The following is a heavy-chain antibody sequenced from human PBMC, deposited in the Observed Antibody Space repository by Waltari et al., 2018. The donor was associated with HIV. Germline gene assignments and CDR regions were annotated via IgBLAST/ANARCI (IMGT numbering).Heavy chain of an antibody. Sequence: QPGGALTLSCDASGFTFSSFGLHWVRQAPGRGLQWLAFIRFDGTAEYYLESVKARFIISRDNSNNTLLLQMTDLTNDDTAIYFCAKDFKSRAFDPSFVDSWGQGTLLTVSS. J-gene: IGHJ1*01. V-gene: IGHV3-30*02. D-gene: IGHD3-9*01. CDR1: GFTFSSFG. CDR3: AKDFKSRAFDPSFVDS. CDR2: IRFDGTAE.